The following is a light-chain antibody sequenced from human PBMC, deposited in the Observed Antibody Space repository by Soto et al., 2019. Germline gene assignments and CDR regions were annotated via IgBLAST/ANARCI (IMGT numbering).Light chain of an antibody. CDR1: SSDVGSHNL. CDR2: EVT. V-gene: IGLV2-23*02. Sequence: QSALTQPASVSGSPGQSITISCTGTSSDVGSHNLVSWYQQHPGQAPKLMIYEVTKRPLRVSTRLSASKTANTASLTISGLQAEDEADYYCCSYGGSRAVFGGGTQLTVL. J-gene: IGLJ7*01. CDR3: CSYGGSRAV.